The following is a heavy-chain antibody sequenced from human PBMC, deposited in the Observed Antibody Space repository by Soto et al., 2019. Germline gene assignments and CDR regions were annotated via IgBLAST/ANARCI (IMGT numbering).Heavy chain of an antibody. Sequence: ASVKVSCKASGYTFTSYGISWVRQAPGQGLEWMGWISAYNGNTNYAQKLQGRVTMTTDTSTSTAYMELRSLRSDDTAVYHCASDYRSTISGRNYSCYFDMDVWGQGTTVTVSS. V-gene: IGHV1-18*01. CDR3: ASDYRSTISGRNYSCYFDMDV. CDR2: ISAYNGNT. D-gene: IGHD3-3*01. CDR1: GYTFTSYG. J-gene: IGHJ6*02.